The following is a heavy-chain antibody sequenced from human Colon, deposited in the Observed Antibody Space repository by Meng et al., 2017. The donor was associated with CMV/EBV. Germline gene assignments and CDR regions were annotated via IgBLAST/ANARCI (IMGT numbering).Heavy chain of an antibody. V-gene: IGHV3-11*01. Sequence: SCSASGFRFSDYFLGWIRQAPGKGLEWIASISHSETATDYADSMKGRFTISRDNAKNSLYLQMNSLRAEDTAVYYCAREPLTYTFIDHWGQGTLVTVSS. CDR2: ISHSETAT. J-gene: IGHJ4*02. CDR1: GFRFSDYF. D-gene: IGHD5-18*01. CDR3: AREPLTYTFIDH.